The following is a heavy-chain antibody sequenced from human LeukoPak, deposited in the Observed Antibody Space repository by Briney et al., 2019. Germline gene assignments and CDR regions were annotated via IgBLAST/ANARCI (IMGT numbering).Heavy chain of an antibody. CDR2: INSDGSST. CDR3: ARGGAYSSGLNYFDY. J-gene: IGHJ4*02. D-gene: IGHD6-19*01. V-gene: IGHV3-74*01. Sequence: GGSLRLSCAASGFTFSSYWMHWVRQAPGKGLVWVSRINSDGSSTSYADSVKGRFTISRDNAKNTLYLQMNSLRAEDTAVFYCARGGAYSSGLNYFDYWGQGALVNVSS. CDR1: GFTFSSYW.